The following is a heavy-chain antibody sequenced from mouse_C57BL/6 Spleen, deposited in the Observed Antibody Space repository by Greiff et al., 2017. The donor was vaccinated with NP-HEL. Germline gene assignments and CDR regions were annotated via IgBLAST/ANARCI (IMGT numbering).Heavy chain of an antibody. V-gene: IGHV1-52*01. CDR3: ARGYYGSSYWFAY. D-gene: IGHD1-1*01. CDR1: GYTFTSYW. Sequence: QVQLKQPGAELVRPGSSVKLSCKASGYTFTSYWMHWVKQRPIQGLEWIGNIDPSDSETHYNQKFKDKATLTVDKSSSTAYMQLSSLTSEDSAVYYCARGYYGSSYWFAYWGQGTLVTVSA. CDR2: IDPSDSET. J-gene: IGHJ3*01.